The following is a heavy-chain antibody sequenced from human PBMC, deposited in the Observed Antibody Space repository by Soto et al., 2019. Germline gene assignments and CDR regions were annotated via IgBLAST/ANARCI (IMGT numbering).Heavy chain of an antibody. Sequence: GASVKVSCKASGGTFSSHTISWARQAPGQGLEWMGRIIPILGIANYAQNFQGRVTITADKSTSTAYMELSSLRSEDTAVYYCASDRYCSSTNCYSYHWFDPWGRGTLVTVSS. D-gene: IGHD2-2*01. J-gene: IGHJ5*02. V-gene: IGHV1-69*02. CDR2: IIPILGIA. CDR1: GGTFSSHT. CDR3: ASDRYCSSTNCYSYHWFDP.